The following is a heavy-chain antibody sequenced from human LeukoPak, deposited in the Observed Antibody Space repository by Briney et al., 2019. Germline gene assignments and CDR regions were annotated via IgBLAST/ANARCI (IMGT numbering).Heavy chain of an antibody. CDR3: ARSPGILGTNYLDY. Sequence: PGRSLRLSCAASGFTFSSYAMHWVRQAPGKGLEWVAVISYDGSNKNYADSVKGRFTISGDNSKNTLYLQMNSLRAEDTSVYYCARSPGILGTNYLDYWGQGTLVTVSS. D-gene: IGHD1-26*01. CDR1: GFTFSSYA. J-gene: IGHJ4*02. CDR2: ISYDGSNK. V-gene: IGHV3-30*04.